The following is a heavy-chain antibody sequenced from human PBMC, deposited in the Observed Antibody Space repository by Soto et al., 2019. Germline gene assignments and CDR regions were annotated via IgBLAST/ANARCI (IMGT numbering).Heavy chain of an antibody. V-gene: IGHV3-30*03. CDR3: ARWVGGSMSDNSGKYDS. D-gene: IGHD3-22*01. Sequence: QVQLVESGGGVVQPGTSLRLTCAGSGFTFSRNGMHWVRQAPGKGLEWVALVSYDGSKKYYVDSVKGRFTISRDNSENTLNLQMNSLRAEDTAVYYCARWVGGSMSDNSGKYDSWGQGTLVTVSS. CDR2: VSYDGSKK. J-gene: IGHJ5*01. CDR1: GFTFSRNG.